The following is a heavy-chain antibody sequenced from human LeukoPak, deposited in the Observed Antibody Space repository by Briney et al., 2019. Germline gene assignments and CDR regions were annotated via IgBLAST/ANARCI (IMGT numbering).Heavy chain of an antibody. J-gene: IGHJ4*02. D-gene: IGHD3-22*01. Sequence: ASVKVSCKASGYTFTSYGISWVRQAPGQGLEWMGWISAYNGNTNYAQKLQGRVTMTTDTSTSTAYMELRSLRSDDTAVSYCARSGWGYYDSSGYLHFDYWGQGTLVTVSS. CDR2: ISAYNGNT. CDR3: ARSGWGYYDSSGYLHFDY. CDR1: GYTFTSYG. V-gene: IGHV1-18*01.